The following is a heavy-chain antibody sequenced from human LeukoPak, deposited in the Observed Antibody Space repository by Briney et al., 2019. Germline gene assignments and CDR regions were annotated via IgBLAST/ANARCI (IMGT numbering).Heavy chain of an antibody. D-gene: IGHD6-6*01. CDR3: AIATVAARSDPAAS. J-gene: IGHJ5*02. CDR1: GVTFSSYG. CDR2: IRYDGSNK. V-gene: IGHV3-30*02. Sequence: PGGALRLSCAASGVTFSSYGMHWVRQAPGKGLERVAFIRYDGSNKYYADSVKGRFTISRDNSKNTLYMQMNSLRAEDTASYYCAIATVAARSDPAASWGQGTLVTVSS.